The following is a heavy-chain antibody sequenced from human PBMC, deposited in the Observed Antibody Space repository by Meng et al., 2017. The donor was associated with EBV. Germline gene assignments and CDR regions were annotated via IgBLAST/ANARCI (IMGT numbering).Heavy chain of an antibody. V-gene: IGHV1-2*06. CDR3: ARVGIAVAGTGDY. CDR1: GYTFTGYY. Sequence: VQRVQSGGEVKKPGASGKVSCKASGYTFTGYYMHWVRQAPGQGLEWMGRINPNSGGTNYAQKFQGRVTMTRDTSISTAYMELSRLRSDDTAVYYCARVGIAVAGTGDYWGQGTLVTVSS. D-gene: IGHD6-19*01. CDR2: INPNSGGT. J-gene: IGHJ4*02.